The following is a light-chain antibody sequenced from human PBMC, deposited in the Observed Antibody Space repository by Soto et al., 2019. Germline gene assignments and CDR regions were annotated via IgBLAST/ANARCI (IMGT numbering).Light chain of an antibody. V-gene: IGKV1-5*01. CDR3: QQYGSSPRT. J-gene: IGKJ1*01. CDR2: DAS. Sequence: DIQMTQSPSTLSASVGDRVTITCRASQSISTSLAWYQQKPGKAPKFLIYDASSLESGVPSRFSGSGSGTEFTLTISSLQPDDFAVYYCQQYGSSPRTFGQGTKVEVK. CDR1: QSISTS.